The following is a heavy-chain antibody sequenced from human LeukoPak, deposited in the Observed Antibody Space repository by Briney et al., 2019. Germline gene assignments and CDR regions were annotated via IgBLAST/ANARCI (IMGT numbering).Heavy chain of an antibody. CDR2: INPNSGGT. V-gene: IGHV1-2*02. Sequence: GSSVKVSCKASGGTFSSYAISWVRQAPGQGLEWMGWINPNSGGTNYAQKFQGRVTMTRDTSISTAYMELSRLRSDDTAVYYCARGSRGSLDYWGQGTLVTVSS. J-gene: IGHJ4*02. CDR3: ARGSRGSLDY. CDR1: GGTFSSYA. D-gene: IGHD3-10*01.